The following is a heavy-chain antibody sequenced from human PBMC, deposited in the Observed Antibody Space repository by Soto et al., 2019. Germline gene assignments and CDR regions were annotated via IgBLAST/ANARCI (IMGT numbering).Heavy chain of an antibody. CDR2: INPSTGVT. CDR3: ARATHASGSYYDAFDI. D-gene: IGHD3-10*01. CDR1: GYSFGSHY. J-gene: IGHJ3*02. Sequence: QVQLVQSGAEVEKPGAAVKVSCKPSGYSFGSHYIHWVRQAPGQGLEWMGIINPSTGVTTYAQNFQGRVAMTRDTSTSTVYMELSSLRSDDTAVYYCARATHASGSYYDAFDIWGQGTMLTVSS. V-gene: IGHV1-46*01.